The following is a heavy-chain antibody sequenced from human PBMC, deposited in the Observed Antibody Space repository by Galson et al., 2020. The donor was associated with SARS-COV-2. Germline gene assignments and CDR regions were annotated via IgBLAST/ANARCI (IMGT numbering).Heavy chain of an antibody. CDR1: GGSISSSSYY. J-gene: IGHJ3*02. CDR2: IYYSGST. CDR3: ARHELKYDFWSGYFMRSAFDI. D-gene: IGHD3-3*01. Sequence: SETLSLTCTVSGGSISSSSYYWGWIRQPPGKGLEWIGSIYYSGSTYYNPSLKSRVTISVDTSKNQFSLKLSSVTAADTAVYYCARHELKYDFWSGYFMRSAFDIWGQGTMVTVSS. V-gene: IGHV4-39*01.